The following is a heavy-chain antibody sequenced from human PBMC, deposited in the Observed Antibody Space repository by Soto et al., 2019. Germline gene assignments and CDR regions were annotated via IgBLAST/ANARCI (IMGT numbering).Heavy chain of an antibody. CDR3: ARATSYDFWSGYVGFDP. D-gene: IGHD3-3*01. CDR1: GCSVSSGSHY. J-gene: IGHJ5*02. Sequence: SETLSLACPVSGCSVSSGSHYWSWIRQPPGKGLEWIGNIYYSGSTKYNPSLKSRVTISVDRSRNHFSLNLRSVTTADTALYYCARATSYDFWSGYVGFDPWGQGTLVTVYS. CDR2: IYYSGST. V-gene: IGHV4-61*03.